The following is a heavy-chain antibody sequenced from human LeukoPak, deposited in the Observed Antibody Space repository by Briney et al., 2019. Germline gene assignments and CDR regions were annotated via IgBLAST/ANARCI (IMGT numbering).Heavy chain of an antibody. CDR3: ARKDPSGTYGAFDI. V-gene: IGHV4-61*01. CDR2: IYYSGST. CDR1: GGSVSSDSYY. J-gene: IGHJ3*02. D-gene: IGHD3-10*01. Sequence: PSETLSLTCTVSGGSVSSDSYYWRWLPQPPGKGREWIGYIYYSGSTNYNPSLKSRVTISVDTSKNQFSLKLSSVTAADTAVYYCARKDPSGTYGAFDIWGQGTMVTVSS.